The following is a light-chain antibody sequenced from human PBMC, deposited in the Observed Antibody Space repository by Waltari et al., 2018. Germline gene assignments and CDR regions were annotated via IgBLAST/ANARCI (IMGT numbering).Light chain of an antibody. CDR3: QQYGSSPPWT. Sequence: DIVLTQSPGPLSLSPGERAPLSCRASQSVSSSYLAWYQPKPGQAPRLLIYGASSRATGIPDRFSGSGSGTDFTLTISRLEPEDFAVYYCQQYGSSPPWTFGQGTKVEIK. V-gene: IGKV3-20*01. CDR2: GAS. CDR1: QSVSSSY. J-gene: IGKJ1*01.